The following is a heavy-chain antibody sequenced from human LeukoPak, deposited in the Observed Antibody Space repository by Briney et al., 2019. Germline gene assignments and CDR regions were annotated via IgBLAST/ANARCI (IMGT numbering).Heavy chain of an antibody. CDR1: GFTFSSYA. V-gene: IGHV3-23*01. D-gene: IGHD4-17*01. J-gene: IGHJ4*02. CDR3: ASAAATLTNLRLVDY. CDR2: ISGSGGST. Sequence: GGSLRLSCAASGFTFSSYAMSWVRQAPGKGLEWVSAISGSGGSTYYADSVMGRFTISRDNSMNTLYLQMNSLRTEDTGVYYCASAAATLTNLRLVDYWGQGTLVTVSS.